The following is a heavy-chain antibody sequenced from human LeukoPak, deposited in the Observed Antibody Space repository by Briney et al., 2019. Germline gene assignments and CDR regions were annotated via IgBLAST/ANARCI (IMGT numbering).Heavy chain of an antibody. D-gene: IGHD6-13*01. J-gene: IGHJ4*02. CDR1: GFTFSGYW. V-gene: IGHV3-74*01. Sequence: QPGGSLRLSCATSGFTFSGYWMHWVRQAPGKGLVWVSRINGEGSTRNYADSVKGRFTISRDNAKHTLYLQMSSRSAEDTAVYYCIRDSRITAAGLNYWGQGTLVTVSS. CDR3: IRDSRITAAGLNY. CDR2: INGEGSTR.